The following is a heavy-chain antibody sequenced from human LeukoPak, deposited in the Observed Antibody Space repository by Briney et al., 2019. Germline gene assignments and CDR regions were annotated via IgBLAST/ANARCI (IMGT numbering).Heavy chain of an antibody. CDR3: ARDTRLYSGSGSYFLDY. D-gene: IGHD3-10*01. J-gene: IGHJ4*02. CDR2: VNSDGSGT. Sequence: GGSLRLSCAASGFTFSSYWMHWVRQAPGKGLVWVSRVNSDGSGTTYADSVKGRFTLSRDNSKNTLYLQMNNLRAEDAAVYYCARDTRLYSGSGSYFLDYWGQGTLVTVSS. V-gene: IGHV3-74*01. CDR1: GFTFSSYW.